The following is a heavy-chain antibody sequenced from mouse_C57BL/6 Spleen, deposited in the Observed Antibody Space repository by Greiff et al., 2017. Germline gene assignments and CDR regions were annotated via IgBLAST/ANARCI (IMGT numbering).Heavy chain of an antibody. V-gene: IGHV1-82*01. CDR2: IYPGDGDT. CDR1: GYAFSSSW. Sequence: VQLQQSGPELVQPGASVKISCKASGYAFSSSWMNWVKQRPGKGLEWIGRIYPGDGDTNYNGKFKGKATLTADKSSSTAYMQLSSLTSEDSAVYFCARPFYYGYDGFAYWGQGTLVTVSA. CDR3: ARPFYYGYDGFAY. J-gene: IGHJ3*01. D-gene: IGHD2-2*01.